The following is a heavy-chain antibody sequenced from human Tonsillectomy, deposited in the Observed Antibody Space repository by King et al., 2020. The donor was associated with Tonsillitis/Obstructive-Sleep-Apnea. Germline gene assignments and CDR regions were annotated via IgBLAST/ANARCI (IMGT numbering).Heavy chain of an antibody. CDR3: ARGPITGDYYTTYYYYYYMDV. CDR2: ISYDGSNK. Sequence: VQLVESGGGVVQPGRSLRLSCAASGFTFSSYAIHWGRQAPGKGLEWVAVISYDGSNKYYADSVKGRFTISRDNSKNTRYLQMNRLRAEDTAVYYCARGPITGDYYTTYYYYYYMDVWGKGTTVTVSS. D-gene: IGHD3-3*01. CDR1: GFTFSSYA. V-gene: IGHV3-30*04. J-gene: IGHJ6*03.